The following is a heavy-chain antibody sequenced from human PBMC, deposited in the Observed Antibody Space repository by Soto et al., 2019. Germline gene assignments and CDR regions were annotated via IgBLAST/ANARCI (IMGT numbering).Heavy chain of an antibody. D-gene: IGHD5-12*01. CDR1: GFTFSSYA. Sequence: EVQLLESGGGLVQPGGSLRLSCAASGFTFSSYAMSWVRQAPGKGLEWVSAISGSGGSTYYADSVKGRFTISRDNSKNKLYVQMNSLRAEDTAVYYCANLRVDGPYYFDYWGQGTLVTVSS. V-gene: IGHV3-23*01. CDR3: ANLRVDGPYYFDY. J-gene: IGHJ4*02. CDR2: ISGSGGST.